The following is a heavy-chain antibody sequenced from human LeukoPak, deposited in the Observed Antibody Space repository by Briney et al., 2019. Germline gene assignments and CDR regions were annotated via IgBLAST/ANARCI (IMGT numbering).Heavy chain of an antibody. CDR3: TTDQERITIFGVVIVFDP. V-gene: IGHV3-15*01. Sequence: TGGSLRLSCAASGFTFSNAWMSWVRQAPGKGLEWVGRIKSKTDGGTTDYAAPVKGRFTISRDDSKNTLYLQMNSLKTEDTAVYYCTTDQERITIFGVVIVFDPWGQGTLVTVSS. CDR1: GFTFSNAW. CDR2: IKSKTDGGTT. J-gene: IGHJ5*02. D-gene: IGHD3-3*01.